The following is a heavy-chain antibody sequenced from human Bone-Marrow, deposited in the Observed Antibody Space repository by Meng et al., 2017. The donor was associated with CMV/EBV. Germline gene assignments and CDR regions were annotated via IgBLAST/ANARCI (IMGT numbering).Heavy chain of an antibody. CDR1: GYTFTNYG. J-gene: IGHJ4*02. V-gene: IGHV1-18*01. CDR2: ISAYNANT. D-gene: IGHD3-10*01. CDR3: GRAYSAYYASGSPDF. Sequence: SGYTFTNYGVSWVRQAPGQGLEWMGWISAYNANTKYARKIQGRVTMTTDTATSTAYMELRSLRSDDTAVYYCGRAYSAYYASGSPDFWGQGTLVTVSS.